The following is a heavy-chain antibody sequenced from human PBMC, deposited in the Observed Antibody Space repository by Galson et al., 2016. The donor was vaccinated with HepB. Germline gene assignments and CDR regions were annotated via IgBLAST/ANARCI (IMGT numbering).Heavy chain of an antibody. J-gene: IGHJ4*02. CDR2: ISYDGSKI. CDR3: AKDSHSSGWNY. D-gene: IGHD6-19*01. CDR1: GFTFDDYA. Sequence: SLRLSCAASGFTFDDYAMHWVRQAPGKGLEWVAVISYDGSKIYYADSVKGRLSISRDNSKNTLYLQMNSLRAEDTAVYYCAKDSHSSGWNYWGQGTLVTVSS. V-gene: IGHV3-30*18.